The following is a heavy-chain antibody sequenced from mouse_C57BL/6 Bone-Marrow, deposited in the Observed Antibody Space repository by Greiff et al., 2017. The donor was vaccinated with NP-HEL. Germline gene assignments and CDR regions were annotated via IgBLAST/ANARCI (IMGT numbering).Heavy chain of an antibody. CDR1: GFTFSDYY. CDR2: ISNGGGST. Sequence: EVMLVESGGGLVQPGGSLKLSCAASGFTFSDYYMYWVRQTPEKRLEWVAYISNGGGSTYYPDTVKGRFTISRDNAKNTLYLQMSRLKSEDTAMYYCARHYYGSSPAWFAYWGQGTLVTVSA. CDR3: ARHYYGSSPAWFAY. D-gene: IGHD1-1*01. J-gene: IGHJ3*01. V-gene: IGHV5-12*01.